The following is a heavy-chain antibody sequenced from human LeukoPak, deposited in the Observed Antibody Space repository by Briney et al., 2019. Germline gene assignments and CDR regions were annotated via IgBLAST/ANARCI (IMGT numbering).Heavy chain of an antibody. CDR1: GFSVSDYS. Sequence: GGSLRLSCAASGFSVSDYSISWIRQSPGKGPEWISYVMTGRGSTNYADSVKGRFTISRDNAKNSVALQLDGLRADDTAVYFCTRERRGSYYAFESWGQGTLVTVSS. V-gene: IGHV3-11*05. CDR3: TRERRGSYYAFES. CDR2: VMTGRGST. J-gene: IGHJ4*02. D-gene: IGHD3-16*01.